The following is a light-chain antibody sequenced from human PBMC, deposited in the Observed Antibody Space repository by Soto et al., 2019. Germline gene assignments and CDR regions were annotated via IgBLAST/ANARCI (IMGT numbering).Light chain of an antibody. Sequence: DIQMTQSPSSVSASVGDRVTITCRASQGINSWLAWYQQKQGKAPKLLIYDASSLQSGVPSRFSGSGSGTDFTLTISSLQPEDFATYYCQQANSFPYTFGQGTKLEIK. CDR2: DAS. V-gene: IGKV1-12*01. CDR1: QGINSW. J-gene: IGKJ2*01. CDR3: QQANSFPYT.